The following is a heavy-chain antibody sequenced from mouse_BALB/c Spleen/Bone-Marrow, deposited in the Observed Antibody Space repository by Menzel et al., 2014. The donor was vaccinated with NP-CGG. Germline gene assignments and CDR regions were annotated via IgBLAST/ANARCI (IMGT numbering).Heavy chain of an antibody. Sequence: EVQGVESGGGLVQPGGSLRLSCATSGFTFTDYYMSWVRQPPGKALEWLGFIRNKAKGYTTEYIPSVKGRFTISRDNSQSILYLQMNTLGAEDSATYYCARDRNNDTNWYFDVWGAGTTVTVSS. CDR1: GFTFTDYY. J-gene: IGHJ1*01. CDR2: IRNKAKGYTT. V-gene: IGHV7-3*02. D-gene: IGHD2-12*01. CDR3: ARDRNNDTNWYFDV.